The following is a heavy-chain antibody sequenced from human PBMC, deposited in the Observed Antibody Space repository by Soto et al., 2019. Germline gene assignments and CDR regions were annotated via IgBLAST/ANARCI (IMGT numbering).Heavy chain of an antibody. CDR2: INHSGST. CDR3: ARGWLHYYGSGSYIGPSNYGMDV. Sequence: SETLALTCAVHDGSFSACYWSGIRQHPGLGLVWIGEINHSGSTNYNPSLKSRVTRSLVTSKNHFSLKLSSVTAADTAVYYCARGWLHYYGSGSYIGPSNYGMDVWGQGTTVT. D-gene: IGHD3-10*01. J-gene: IGHJ6*02. CDR1: DGSFSACY. V-gene: IGHV4-34*01.